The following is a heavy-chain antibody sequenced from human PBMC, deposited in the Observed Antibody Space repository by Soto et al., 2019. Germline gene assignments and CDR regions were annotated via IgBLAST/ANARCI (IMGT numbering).Heavy chain of an antibody. D-gene: IGHD3-22*01. V-gene: IGHV1-3*01. Sequence: ASVKVSCKASGYSFQTYSIHWVRQAPGQRLEWMGSINAGSGNANYSPKFQDRVTITTDESTSTAYMELSSLRSEDTAVYYCASHKNHAIVVVIPPASAFDIWGQGTMVTVSS. J-gene: IGHJ3*02. CDR2: INAGSGNA. CDR3: ASHKNHAIVVVIPPASAFDI. CDR1: GYSFQTYS.